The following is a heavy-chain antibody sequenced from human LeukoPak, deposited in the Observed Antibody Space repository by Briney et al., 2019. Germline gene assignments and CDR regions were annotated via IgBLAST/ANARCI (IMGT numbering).Heavy chain of an antibody. CDR3: AKYSSSWYANWYFDL. V-gene: IGHV3-23*01. D-gene: IGHD6-13*01. J-gene: IGHJ2*01. Sequence: GGSLTLSCAVSGFTFSSYAMSWVRQPPGKGLEWVSAISRCGGSTYYPPSVKGRFTISRDNSKNTLYLQMNGVRAVYTAVYYCAKYSSSWYANWYFDLWGRGTLVTVSS. CDR1: GFTFSSYA. CDR2: ISRCGGST.